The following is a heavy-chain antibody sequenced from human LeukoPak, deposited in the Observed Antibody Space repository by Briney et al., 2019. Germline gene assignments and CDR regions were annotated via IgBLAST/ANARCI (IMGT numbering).Heavy chain of an antibody. J-gene: IGHJ4*02. Sequence: GGSLRLACAASGFTVSSNYMSWVRQAPGKGLEWVSVIYSGGSTYYADSVKGRFTISRDNSKNTLYLQMNSLRAEDTAVYYCARMTTVTTAFDYWGQGTLVTVSS. D-gene: IGHD4-11*01. CDR2: IYSGGST. CDR1: GFTVSSNY. CDR3: ARMTTVTTAFDY. V-gene: IGHV3-53*01.